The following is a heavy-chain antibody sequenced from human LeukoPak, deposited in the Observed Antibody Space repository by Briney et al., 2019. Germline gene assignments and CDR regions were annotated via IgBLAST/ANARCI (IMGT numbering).Heavy chain of an antibody. J-gene: IGHJ4*02. CDR3: ARDRGYGIEARAGFDY. Sequence: PSETLSLTCTVSGGSISSYYWSWIRQPAGKGLEWIERIYTSGSTNYNPSLKSRVTMSVDTSKNQFSLKLSSVTAADTAVYYCARDRGYGIEARAGFDYWGQGTLVTVSS. CDR2: IYTSGST. D-gene: IGHD6-6*01. CDR1: GGSISSYY. V-gene: IGHV4-4*07.